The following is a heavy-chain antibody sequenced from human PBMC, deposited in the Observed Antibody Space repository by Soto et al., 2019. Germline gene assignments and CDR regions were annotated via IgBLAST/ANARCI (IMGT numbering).Heavy chain of an antibody. CDR1: GGSISSSSYY. Sequence: SETLSLTCTVSGGSISSSSYYWGWIRQPPGKGLEWIGSIYYSGSTYYNPSLKSRVTISVDTSKNQFSLKLSSVTAAGTAVYYCARQGKYSSSWYPYWFDPWGQGTLVTVSS. CDR3: ARQGKYSSSWYPYWFDP. V-gene: IGHV4-39*01. J-gene: IGHJ5*02. CDR2: IYYSGST. D-gene: IGHD6-13*01.